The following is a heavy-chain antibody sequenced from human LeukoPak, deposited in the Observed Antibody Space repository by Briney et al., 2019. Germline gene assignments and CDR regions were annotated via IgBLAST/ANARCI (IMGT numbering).Heavy chain of an antibody. J-gene: IGHJ6*03. V-gene: IGHV1-18*01. CDR3: ARDGVEWGDSYYYYYHMDV. CDR1: GYTFTSYG. Sequence: ASVKVSCKASGYTFTSYGISWVRQAPGQGLEWMGWISAYNGNTNYAQKLQGRVTMTTDTSTSTAYMELRSLRSDDTAVYYCARDGVEWGDSYYYYYHMDVWGKGTTVTISS. D-gene: IGHD2-21*02. CDR2: ISAYNGNT.